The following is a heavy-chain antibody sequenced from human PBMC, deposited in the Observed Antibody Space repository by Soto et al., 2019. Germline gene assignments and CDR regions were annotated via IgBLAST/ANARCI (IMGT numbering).Heavy chain of an antibody. D-gene: IGHD1-26*01. CDR1: GGSISSGGYY. Sequence: TSETLSLTCTVSGGSISSGGYYWSWIRQHPGKGLEWIGYIYYSGSTYYNPSLKSRVTISVDTSKNQFSLKLSSVTTADTAVYYCARTWNKVGAAFAVGYFDFWGLGTLLTVSS. J-gene: IGHJ4*02. CDR3: ARTWNKVGAAFAVGYFDF. CDR2: IYYSGST. V-gene: IGHV4-31*03.